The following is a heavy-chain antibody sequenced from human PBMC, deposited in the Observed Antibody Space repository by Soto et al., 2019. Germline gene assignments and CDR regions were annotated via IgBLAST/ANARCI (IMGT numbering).Heavy chain of an antibody. V-gene: IGHV3-15*07. CDR1: GFTFSNAW. CDR3: NTRLYH. CDR2: IKSKTDGGTI. Sequence: EVQLVESGGALVKPGGSLRLSCAASGFTFSNAWMNWVRQAPGKGLEWVARIKSKTDGGTIDYAAPVTGRFSISRDDSKNTLYLQMNSLKIEDTAVYFCNTRLYHWGQGTLVTVSS. J-gene: IGHJ5*02.